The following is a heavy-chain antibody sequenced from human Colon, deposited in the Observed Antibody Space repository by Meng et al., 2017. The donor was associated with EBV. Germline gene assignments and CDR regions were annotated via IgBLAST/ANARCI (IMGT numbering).Heavy chain of an antibody. CDR1: GFSTSMVRYD. Sequence: QLQCHGSGAGWVRLSDTLSWTCVVSGFSTSMVRYDSVWNRKAPGKGLEGMGFLYLCGLTCYNPSLKSRVTVSVDTSKIQFSLKLSSVTAADTAIYYCGRLVKVVAAGESDYWGQGILVTVSS. D-gene: IGHD6-13*01. J-gene: IGHJ4*02. V-gene: IGHV4-39*01. CDR2: LYLCGLT. CDR3: GRLVKVVAAGESDY.